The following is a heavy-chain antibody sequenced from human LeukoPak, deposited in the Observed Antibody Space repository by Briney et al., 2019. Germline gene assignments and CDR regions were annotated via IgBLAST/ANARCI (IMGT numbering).Heavy chain of an antibody. D-gene: IGHD6-13*01. J-gene: IGHJ4*02. CDR1: GFTFSSYA. Sequence: PGGSLRLSCAGSGFTFSSYAMSWVRQAPGKGLEWVSTISGSGGAGTYYADSVKGRFTVSRDNSRNTLYLPMNSLRAEDTAVYYCAKGGSSWYYFDYWGQGTLVTVSS. CDR3: AKGGSSWYYFDY. CDR2: ISGSGGAGT. V-gene: IGHV3-23*01.